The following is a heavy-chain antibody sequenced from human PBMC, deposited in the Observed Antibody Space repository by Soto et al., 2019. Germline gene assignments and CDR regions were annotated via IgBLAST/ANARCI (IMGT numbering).Heavy chain of an antibody. CDR1: GYTFTSYD. Sequence: QVQLVQSGAEVKKPGASVKVSCKASGYTFTSYDINWVRQATGQGLEWMGWMNTNSGNTGYAQKFKDKVTITRNTSISTAYMELSSLRSEDTAVYYCARRSPRVRGVIIFGYWGQGTLVTVSS. V-gene: IGHV1-8*01. CDR3: ARRSPRVRGVIIFGY. J-gene: IGHJ4*02. CDR2: MNTNSGNT. D-gene: IGHD3-10*01.